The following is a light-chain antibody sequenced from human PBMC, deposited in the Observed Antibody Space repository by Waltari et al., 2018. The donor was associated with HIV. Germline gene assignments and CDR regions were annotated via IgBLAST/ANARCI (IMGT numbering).Light chain of an antibody. Sequence: SSDLTQDPAVSVALGQTVRITCQGDSLSTYYAAWYRRKPGQAPILVIFKGNIRPSGIPDRFSGSASGNTASLTITGALAEDEADYYCGSRDRTGSSYVFGPGTEVTV. CDR2: KGN. CDR1: SLSTYY. CDR3: GSRDRTGSSYV. V-gene: IGLV3-19*01. J-gene: IGLJ1*01.